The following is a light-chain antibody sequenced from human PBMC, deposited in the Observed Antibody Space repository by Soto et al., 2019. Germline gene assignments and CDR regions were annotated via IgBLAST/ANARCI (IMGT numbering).Light chain of an antibody. Sequence: QSVLTQPASVSGSPGQSITISCTGTSSDVGFYSRVSWIQQHPGKTPKLMIYEVNNRPSGVSRRFSGSKSGNAAPLTISGLQAEDAADYYCTCFTNSNTWVFGGGTKVTVL. CDR3: TCFTNSNTWV. CDR1: SSDVGFYSR. CDR2: EVN. J-gene: IGLJ3*02. V-gene: IGLV2-14*01.